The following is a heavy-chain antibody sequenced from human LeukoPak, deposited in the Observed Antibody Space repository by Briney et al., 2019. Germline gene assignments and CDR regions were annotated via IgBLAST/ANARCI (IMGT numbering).Heavy chain of an antibody. CDR2: IIPILGIA. V-gene: IGHV1-69*04. Sequence: GASVKVSCKASVCTFSSYAISWVRQAPGQGLGWMGRIIPILGIANYAQKFQGRVTITADKSTSTAYMELRSLRSEDTAVYYCARSPPGGVVVAATRDYFDYWGQGTLVTVSS. J-gene: IGHJ4*02. CDR3: ARSPPGGVVVAATRDYFDY. CDR1: VCTFSSYA. D-gene: IGHD2-15*01.